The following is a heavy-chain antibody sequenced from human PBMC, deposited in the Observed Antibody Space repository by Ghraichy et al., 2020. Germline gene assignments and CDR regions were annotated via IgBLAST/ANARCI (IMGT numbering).Heavy chain of an antibody. V-gene: IGHV1-2*02. CDR3: ARDPPTVGATPNYFDD. Sequence: ASVKVSCKASGYTFTGYYMHWVRQAPGQGLEWMGWINPNSGGTNYAQKFQGRVTMTRDTSISTAYMELSRLRSDDTAVYYCARDPPTVGATPNYFDDWGQGTLVNVSA. J-gene: IGHJ4*02. CDR1: GYTFTGYY. CDR2: INPNSGGT. D-gene: IGHD1-26*01.